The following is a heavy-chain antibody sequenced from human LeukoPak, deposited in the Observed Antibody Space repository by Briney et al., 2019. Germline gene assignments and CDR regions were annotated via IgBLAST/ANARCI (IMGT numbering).Heavy chain of an antibody. CDR1: GFTFSSYE. D-gene: IGHD2-8*02. Sequence: GGSLRLSCAASGFTFSSYEMNWVRQAPGKGLEWVSYISSSGSTIYYADSVKGRFTISRDNAKNSLYLQMNSLRAEDTAVYYCARAPGGDNWFDPWGQGTLVTVSS. J-gene: IGHJ5*02. CDR3: ARAPGGDNWFDP. CDR2: ISSSGSTI. V-gene: IGHV3-48*03.